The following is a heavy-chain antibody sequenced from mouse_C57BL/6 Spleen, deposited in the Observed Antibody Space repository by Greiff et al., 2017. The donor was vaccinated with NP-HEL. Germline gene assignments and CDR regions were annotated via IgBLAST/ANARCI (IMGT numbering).Heavy chain of an antibody. CDR3: ARFSNYVPWFAY. CDR2: INPSNGGT. V-gene: IGHV1-53*01. Sequence: QVQLQQPGTELVKPGASVKLSCKASGYTFTSYWMHWVKQRPGQGLEWIGNINPSNGGTNYNEKFKSKATLTVDKSSSTAYMQLSSRTSEDSAVYYCARFSNYVPWFAYWGQGTLVTVSA. D-gene: IGHD2-5*01. J-gene: IGHJ3*01. CDR1: GYTFTSYW.